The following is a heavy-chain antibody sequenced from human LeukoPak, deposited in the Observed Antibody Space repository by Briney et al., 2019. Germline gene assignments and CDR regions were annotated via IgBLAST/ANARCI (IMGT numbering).Heavy chain of an antibody. V-gene: IGHV4-4*02. CDR1: GGSISSSNW. J-gene: IGHJ3*02. CDR2: IYHSGST. Sequence: PSGTLSLTCAVSGGSISSSNWWSWVRQPPGKGLEWIGEIYHSGSTNYNPSLKSRVTISVDKSKNQFSLKLSSVTAADTAVYYCASNSGSYALAFDIWGQGTMVTVSS. CDR3: ASNSGSYALAFDI. D-gene: IGHD1-26*01.